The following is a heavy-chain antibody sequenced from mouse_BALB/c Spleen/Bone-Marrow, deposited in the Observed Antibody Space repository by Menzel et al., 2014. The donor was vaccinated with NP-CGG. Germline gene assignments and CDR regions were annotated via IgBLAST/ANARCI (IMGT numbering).Heavy chain of an antibody. Sequence: EVKLVESGGGLVKVGESLKLSCAASGFTFSTYYMSWVRQTPEKRLELVAAIYTNDGSTYYPDTVKGRFAISRDNAKNTLYLQMNSLKSEDTALYYCARRAFYALDYRGQGTSVPVSS. CDR1: GFTFSTYY. V-gene: IGHV5-6-2*01. J-gene: IGHJ4*01. CDR3: ARRAFYALDY. CDR2: IYTNDGST.